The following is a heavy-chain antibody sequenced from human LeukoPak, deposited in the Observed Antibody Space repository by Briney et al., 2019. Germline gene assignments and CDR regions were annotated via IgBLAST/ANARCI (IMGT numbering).Heavy chain of an antibody. CDR2: MSPNSGDT. D-gene: IGHD5-12*01. CDR1: GYTFTSYD. J-gene: IGHJ4*02. Sequence: ASVKVSCKASGYTFTSYDFNWVRQATGQRPEWMGWMSPNSGDTGYAQKFQDRVTMTRNTSISTAYMELSSLRSDDTAVYYCARGYDSKIDYWGQGTLVTVSS. CDR3: ARGYDSKIDY. V-gene: IGHV1-8*01.